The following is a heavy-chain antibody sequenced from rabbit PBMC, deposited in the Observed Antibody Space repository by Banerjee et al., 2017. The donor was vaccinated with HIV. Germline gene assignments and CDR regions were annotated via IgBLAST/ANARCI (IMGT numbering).Heavy chain of an antibody. CDR2: INTGSSGST. CDR3: ARINHGGGWFGDL. CDR1: GFSFSSSYW. D-gene: IGHD1-1*01. J-gene: IGHJ4*01. Sequence: QEQLEESGGGLVQPEGFLTLTCKASGFSFSSSYWICWVRQAPGKGLEWIGCINTGSSGSTWYASWVNGRFTISKTSSTTVTLQMTSLTAADTATYFCARINHGGGWFGDLWGPGTLVTVS. V-gene: IGHV1S45*01.